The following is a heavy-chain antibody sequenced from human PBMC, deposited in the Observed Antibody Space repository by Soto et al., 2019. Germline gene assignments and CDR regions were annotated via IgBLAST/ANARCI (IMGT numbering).Heavy chain of an antibody. CDR1: GFTFSSYG. Sequence: VGSLRLSCAASGFTFSSYGMHWVRQAPGKGLEWVAVIWYDGSNKYYADSVKGRFTISRDNSKNTLYLQMNSLRAEDTAVYYCASSTYYYDSSGPGAFDIWGQGTMVTVS. CDR2: IWYDGSNK. J-gene: IGHJ3*02. CDR3: ASSTYYYDSSGPGAFDI. D-gene: IGHD3-22*01. V-gene: IGHV3-33*01.